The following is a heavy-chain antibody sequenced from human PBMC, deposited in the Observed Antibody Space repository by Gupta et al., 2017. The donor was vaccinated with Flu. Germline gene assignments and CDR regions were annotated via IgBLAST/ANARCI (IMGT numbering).Heavy chain of an antibody. V-gene: IGHV4-39*01. CDR2: IFYTGNT. D-gene: IGHD1-26*01. J-gene: IGHJ4*02. CDR3: ARLPYPAGASVSNFFDS. CDR1: GDSISSVNHF. Sequence: QLQLRESGPGLVRPSETLSLTCSVSGDSISSVNHFLGWVRPPPWTGLELIGNIFYTGNTFYNPSLKSRVTVSVDTSKNQFFLNVHSVTAADTAVYYCARLPYPAGASVSNFFDSWGQGTLVTVSS.